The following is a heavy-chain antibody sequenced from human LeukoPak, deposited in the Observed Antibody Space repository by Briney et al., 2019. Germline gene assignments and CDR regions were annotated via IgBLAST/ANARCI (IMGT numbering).Heavy chain of an antibody. V-gene: IGHV3-30-3*01. CDR3: ARDSGVLYYDFWSGNFDY. CDR2: ISYDGSNK. Sequence: GGSLRLSCAASGFDFYRYAMHWVRQAPGKGLEWVAVISYDGSNKYYADSVKGRFTISRDNSKNTLYLQMNSLRAEDTAVYYCARDSGVLYYDFWSGNFDYWGQGTLVTVSS. J-gene: IGHJ4*02. CDR1: GFDFYRYA. D-gene: IGHD3-3*01.